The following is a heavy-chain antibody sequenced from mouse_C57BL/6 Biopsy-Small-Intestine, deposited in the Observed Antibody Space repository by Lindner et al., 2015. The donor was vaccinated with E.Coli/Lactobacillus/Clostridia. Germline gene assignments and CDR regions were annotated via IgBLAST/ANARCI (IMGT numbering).Heavy chain of an antibody. CDR2: INPSAGTT. D-gene: IGHD1-1*02. CDR1: GYTFTDYF. J-gene: IGHJ4*01. V-gene: IGHV1-59*01. CDR3: ARDSPVGFGVVDH. Sequence: SVKVSCKASGYTFTDYFMHWVRLAPGQGLEWMGLINPSAGTTTYTQKFQGRVSLTRDTSTGTVYMELSSLTSEDTAIYYCARDSPVGFGVVDHWGQGTLVTVSS.